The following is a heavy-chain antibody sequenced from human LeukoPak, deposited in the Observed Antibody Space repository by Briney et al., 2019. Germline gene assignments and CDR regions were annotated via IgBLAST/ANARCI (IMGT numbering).Heavy chain of an antibody. D-gene: IGHD5-24*01. CDR3: ARPRGRDGYNYDY. CDR2: INPNSGGT. CDR1: GYTFTGYY. J-gene: IGHJ4*02. V-gene: IGHV1-2*02. Sequence: ASVKVSCKASGYTFTGYYMHWVRQAPGQGLEWMGWINPNSGGTNYAQKFQGRVTMTRDTSISTAYMELSRLRSDDTAVYYCARPRGRDGYNYDYWGQGTLVTVS.